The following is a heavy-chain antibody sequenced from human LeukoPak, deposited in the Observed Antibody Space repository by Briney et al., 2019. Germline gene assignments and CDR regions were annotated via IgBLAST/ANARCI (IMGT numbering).Heavy chain of an antibody. CDR2: IYSGGNT. V-gene: IGHV3-66*01. CDR1: GFIVSSNY. Sequence: GGSLRLSCVASGFIVSSNYMNWVRQAPGKGLEWVSVIYSGGNTYYADSGKGRFTISRDNSKNTVYLQMNSLRAEDTAVYYCARGVTSVPSCPGYWGQGTLVTVSS. CDR3: ARGVTSVPSCPGY. J-gene: IGHJ4*02. D-gene: IGHD2-15*01.